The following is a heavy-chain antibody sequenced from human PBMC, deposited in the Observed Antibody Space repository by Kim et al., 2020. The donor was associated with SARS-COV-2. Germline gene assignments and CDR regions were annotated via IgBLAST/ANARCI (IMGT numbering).Heavy chain of an antibody. D-gene: IGHD3-10*01. Sequence: GGSLRLSCAASGFSFSTDWMTWVRQVPGKGLEWVANIRPDGGDTYYADSVKGRFTISRDNAENSLYLQMNSLRAEDTAIYYCARAAWFSADWGQGALVTVSA. CDR3: ARAAWFSAD. J-gene: IGHJ4*02. CDR1: GFSFSTDW. CDR2: IRPDGGDT. V-gene: IGHV3-7*04.